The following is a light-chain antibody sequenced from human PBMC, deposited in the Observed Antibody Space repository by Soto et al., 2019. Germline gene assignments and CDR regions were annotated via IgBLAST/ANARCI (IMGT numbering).Light chain of an antibody. CDR1: TSNLGSNT. V-gene: IGLV1-44*01. J-gene: IGLJ2*01. Sequence: QSVLTQPPSASGTPGQRVTISCSGSTSNLGSNTVNWYQQLPGTAPKLLIYSNHQRPSGVPDRISGSKSGTSASLAISGLQSEDEADYYCAGWDDRLNGVVFGGGTKLTAL. CDR3: AGWDDRLNGVV. CDR2: SNH.